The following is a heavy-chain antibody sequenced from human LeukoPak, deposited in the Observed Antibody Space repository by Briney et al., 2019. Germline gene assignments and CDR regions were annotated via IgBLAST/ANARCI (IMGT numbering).Heavy chain of an antibody. CDR1: GGSISSSSYY. Sequence: SETLSLTCTVSGGSISSSSYYWGWLRQPPGKGLEWIGSMYYSGAAYVNPSLKSRVTISVDTSKTQFSLKLISVTAADTAVYYCARYIGGSGTYYFDHWGQGTLVTVSS. CDR2: MYYSGAA. D-gene: IGHD1-26*01. J-gene: IGHJ4*02. V-gene: IGHV4-39*01. CDR3: ARYIGGSGTYYFDH.